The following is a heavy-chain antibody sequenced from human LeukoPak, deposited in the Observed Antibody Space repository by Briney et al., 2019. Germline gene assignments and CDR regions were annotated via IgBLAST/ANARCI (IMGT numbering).Heavy chain of an antibody. CDR2: ISWNSGSI. CDR3: ARGLVGAAVEGLCDY. CDR1: GFTFDDYA. J-gene: IGHJ4*02. D-gene: IGHD2-21*01. Sequence: GGSLRLSCAASGFTFDDYAMHWVRQAPGKGLEWVSGISWNSGSIGYADSVKGRFTISRDNAKNSLYLRMNSLRSEDMAFYYCARGLVGAAVEGLCDYWGQGTLVTVSS. V-gene: IGHV3-9*03.